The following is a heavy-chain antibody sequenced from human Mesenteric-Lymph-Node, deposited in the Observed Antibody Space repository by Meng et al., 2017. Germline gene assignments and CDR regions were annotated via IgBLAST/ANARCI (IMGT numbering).Heavy chain of an antibody. J-gene: IGHJ4*02. V-gene: IGHV4-4*02. CDR3: ARVGAYCGGDCYHPR. D-gene: IGHD2-21*02. CDR2: IYHSGST. Sequence: QVQLEESGPGLVKPSGTLSLTCAVSGGSLSSRNWWSWVRQPPGKGLEWIGEIYHSGSTNYNPSLKSRVTISVDESKNQFSLRLSSVTAAYTAVYYCARVGAYCGGDCYHPRWGQGTLVTVSS. CDR1: GGSLSSRNW.